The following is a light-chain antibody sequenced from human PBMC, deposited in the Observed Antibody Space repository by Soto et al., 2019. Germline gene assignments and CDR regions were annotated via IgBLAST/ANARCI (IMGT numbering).Light chain of an antibody. Sequence: DIQMTQSPSTLSASVGDRVTITCRASQSISNWLARYQQKPGKAPKLLIYKASSLESGVPSSFSGSGSGTEFILTISSLQPDDFATYYCQQYNSYPWTFGQGTKVEIK. CDR3: QQYNSYPWT. CDR1: QSISNW. J-gene: IGKJ1*01. CDR2: KAS. V-gene: IGKV1-5*03.